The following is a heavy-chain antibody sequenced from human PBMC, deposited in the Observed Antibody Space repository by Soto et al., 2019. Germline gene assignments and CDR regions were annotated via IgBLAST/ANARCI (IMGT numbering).Heavy chain of an antibody. V-gene: IGHV4-59*01. CDR2: IYYSGST. CDR3: AIQRRFLEWLPFDY. J-gene: IGHJ4*02. D-gene: IGHD3-3*01. Sequence: QVQLQELGPGLVKPSETLSLTCTVSGGSISSYYWSWIRQPPGKGLEWIGYIYYSGSTNYNPSLKSRVTISVDTSKNQFSLKLSSVTAADTAVYYCAIQRRFLEWLPFDYWGQGTLVTVSS. CDR1: GGSISSYY.